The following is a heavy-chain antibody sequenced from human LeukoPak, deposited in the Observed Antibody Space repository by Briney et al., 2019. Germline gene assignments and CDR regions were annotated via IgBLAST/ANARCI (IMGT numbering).Heavy chain of an antibody. Sequence: GRSLRLSCAASGFTFDDYAMHWVRQAPGKGPEWVSGISWNSGSIDYADSVKGRFTISRDNAKNSLYLQMSSLRAEDTALYYCAKGPSYDILTGYSNWFDPWGQGTLVTVSS. CDR1: GFTFDDYA. V-gene: IGHV3-9*01. CDR2: ISWNSGSI. D-gene: IGHD3-9*01. J-gene: IGHJ5*02. CDR3: AKGPSYDILTGYSNWFDP.